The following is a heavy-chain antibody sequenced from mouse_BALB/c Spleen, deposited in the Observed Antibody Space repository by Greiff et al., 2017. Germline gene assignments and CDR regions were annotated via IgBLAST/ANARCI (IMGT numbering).Heavy chain of an antibody. J-gene: IGHJ1*01. CDR2: IDPANGNT. CDR1: GFNIKDTY. CDR3: AISNYWYFDV. V-gene: IGHV14-3*02. D-gene: IGHD2-5*01. Sequence: VQLQQSGAELVKPGASVKLSCTASGFNIKDTYMHWVKQRPEQGLEWIGRIDPANGNTKYDPKFQGKATITADTSSNTAYLQLSSLTSEDTAVYYCAISNYWYFDVWGAGTTVTVSS.